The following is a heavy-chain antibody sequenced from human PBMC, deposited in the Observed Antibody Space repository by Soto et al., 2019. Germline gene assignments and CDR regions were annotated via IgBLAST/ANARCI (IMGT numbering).Heavy chain of an antibody. CDR3: AGDRLWTSSWYFY. CDR2: IIPILGIA. Sequence: QVQLVQSGAEVKKPGSSVKVSCKASGGTFSSYTISWVRQAPGQGLEWMGRIIPILGIANYAQKFQGRVTSTANKSTSTAYMELSSLRSEDTAVYYCAGDRLWTSSWYFYWGQGTLVTVSS. D-gene: IGHD6-13*01. V-gene: IGHV1-69*08. CDR1: GGTFSSYT. J-gene: IGHJ4*02.